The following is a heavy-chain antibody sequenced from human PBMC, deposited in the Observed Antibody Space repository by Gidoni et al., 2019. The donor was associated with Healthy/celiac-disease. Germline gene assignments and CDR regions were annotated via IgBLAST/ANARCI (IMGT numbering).Heavy chain of an antibody. D-gene: IGHD2-2*01. CDR2: IWYDGSNE. CDR1: GFIFSNDG. Sequence: QVHLVESGGGVVQPGRSLRLSCAASGFIFSNDGMHWVRQAPGKGLEWVAVIWYDGSNEYYADSVKGRFTISRDNSKNTLYVQMNSLRAEDTAVYYCARDYSSTSGGDGNWFDPWGQGTLVTVSS. V-gene: IGHV3-33*01. J-gene: IGHJ5*02. CDR3: ARDYSSTSGGDGNWFDP.